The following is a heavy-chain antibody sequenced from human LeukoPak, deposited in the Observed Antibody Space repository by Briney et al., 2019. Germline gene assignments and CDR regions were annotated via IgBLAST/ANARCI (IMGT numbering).Heavy chain of an antibody. CDR3: AREERSYQLLYYFDY. CDR1: GFTFSSYA. J-gene: IGHJ4*02. CDR2: ISSNGGST. D-gene: IGHD2-2*01. Sequence: GGSLRLSCAASGFTFSSYALHWVRQAPGKGLEYVSAISSNGGSTYYANSVKGRFTISRDNSKNTLYLQMGSLRAGDMAVYYCAREERSYQLLYYFDYWGQGTLVTASS. V-gene: IGHV3-64*01.